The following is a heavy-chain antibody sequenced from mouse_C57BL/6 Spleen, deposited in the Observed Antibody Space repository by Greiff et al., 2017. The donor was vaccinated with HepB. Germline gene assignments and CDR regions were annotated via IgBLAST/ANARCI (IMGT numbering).Heavy chain of an antibody. D-gene: IGHD5-1*01. Sequence: QVQLQHPGAELVMPGASVKLSCKASGYTFTSYWMHWVKQRPGQGLEWIGEIDPSDSYTNYNQKFKGKSTLTVDKSSSTAYMQLSSLTSEDSAVYYCARFGVPYYFDYWGQGTTLTVSS. CDR3: ARFGVPYYFDY. J-gene: IGHJ2*01. CDR1: GYTFTSYW. CDR2: IDPSDSYT. V-gene: IGHV1-69*01.